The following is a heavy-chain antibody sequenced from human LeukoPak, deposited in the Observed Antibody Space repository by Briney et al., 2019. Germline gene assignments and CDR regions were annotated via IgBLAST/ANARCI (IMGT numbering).Heavy chain of an antibody. CDR3: ARINGNYGGTFDC. CDR2: IKPDGSEK. V-gene: IGHV3-7*01. D-gene: IGHD4-23*01. J-gene: IGHJ4*02. CDR1: GFTFSNDW. Sequence: GGSLRLSRAVSGFTFSNDWMSWVRQAPGKGLEWVADIKPDGSEKYYVDSVKGRFTISRDNSKNSLYLQMNSLRAEDTAVYYCARINGNYGGTFDCWGQGTLVTVSS.